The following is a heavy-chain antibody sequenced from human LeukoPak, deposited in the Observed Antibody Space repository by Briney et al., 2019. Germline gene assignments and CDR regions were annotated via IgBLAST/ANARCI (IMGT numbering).Heavy chain of an antibody. Sequence: GGSLRLSCAASGFTFSTYGMHWVRQAPGKGLEWVAVIWYDGSNKYYADSVKGRFTISRDNSKNTLYLQMNSLRAEDTAVYYCARDGVLTTVVLNWYFDLWGRDTLVTVSS. D-gene: IGHD4-23*01. CDR2: IWYDGSNK. CDR1: GFTFSTYG. J-gene: IGHJ2*01. CDR3: ARDGVLTTVVLNWYFDL. V-gene: IGHV3-33*01.